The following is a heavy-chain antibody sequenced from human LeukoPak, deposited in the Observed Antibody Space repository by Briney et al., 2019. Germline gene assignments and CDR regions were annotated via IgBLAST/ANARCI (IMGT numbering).Heavy chain of an antibody. Sequence: GGSLRLSCAASGFTFSDHYIDWVRQAPGKGLEWVGRNRNKANNYTPEYAASVKGRFTISRDDSKNTLYLQMNSLKTEDTAVYYCTTDPTGSGGLYCSSTSCYPVGAFDIRGQGTMVTVSS. D-gene: IGHD2-2*01. V-gene: IGHV3-72*01. CDR3: TTDPTGSGGLYCSSTSCYPVGAFDI. CDR2: NRNKANNYTP. J-gene: IGHJ3*02. CDR1: GFTFSDHY.